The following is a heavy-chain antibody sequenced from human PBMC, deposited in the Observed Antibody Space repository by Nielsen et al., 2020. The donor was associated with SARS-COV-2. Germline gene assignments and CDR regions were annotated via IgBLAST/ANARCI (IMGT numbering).Heavy chain of an antibody. J-gene: IGHJ6*02. V-gene: IGHV1-18*01. Sequence: ASVKVSCKASGYTFTSYGISWVRQAPGQGLEWMGWISAYNGNTNYAQKLQGRVTMTTDTSTSTAYMELRSLRSDDTAVYYCARKKEWFGELLPPHYYYGMDVWGQGTTVTVSS. CDR3: ARKKEWFGELLPPHYYYGMDV. D-gene: IGHD3-10*01. CDR2: ISAYNGNT. CDR1: GYTFTSYG.